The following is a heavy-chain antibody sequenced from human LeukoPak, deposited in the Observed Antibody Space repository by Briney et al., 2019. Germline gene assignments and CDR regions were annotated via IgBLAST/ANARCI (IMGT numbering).Heavy chain of an antibody. V-gene: IGHV1-46*01. CDR3: ASTAELSYYDFWSGSVPLDY. J-gene: IGHJ4*02. D-gene: IGHD3-3*01. CDR2: INPSGGST. Sequence: ASVKVSCKASGYTFTSYYMHWVRQAPGQGLEWMGIINPSGGSTSYAQKFQGRVTMTRDTSTSTVYMELSSLRSEDTAVYYCASTAELSYYDFWSGSVPLDYWGQGTLVTVSS. CDR1: GYTFTSYY.